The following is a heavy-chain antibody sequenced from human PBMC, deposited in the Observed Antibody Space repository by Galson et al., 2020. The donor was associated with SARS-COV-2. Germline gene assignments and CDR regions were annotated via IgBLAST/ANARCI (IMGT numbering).Heavy chain of an antibody. V-gene: IGHV3-64D*08. J-gene: IGHJ3*02. Sequence: GGSLTLSCSASGFTFSNYPMNWVRQAPGKGLESVSAIRSDGGTTYYIDSVKDRFTISRDNSENTLYLQMSNLRPDDTAVYYCVKKLATLRLVEWLPLMGDGFDIWGQGTMVTVSA. CDR1: GFTFSNYP. D-gene: IGHD3-3*01. CDR3: VKKLATLRLVEWLPLMGDGFDI. CDR2: IRSDGGTT.